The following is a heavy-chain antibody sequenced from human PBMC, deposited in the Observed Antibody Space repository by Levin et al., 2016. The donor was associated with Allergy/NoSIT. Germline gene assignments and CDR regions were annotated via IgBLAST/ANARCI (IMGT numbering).Heavy chain of an antibody. Sequence: GESLKISCAASGFTFSSYAMSWVRQAPGKGLEWVSAISGSGGSTYYADSVKGRFTISRDNSKNTLYLQMNSLRAEDTAVYYCAREEGWDRYNWFDPWGQGTLVTVSS. V-gene: IGHV3-23*01. J-gene: IGHJ5*02. CDR1: GFTFSSYA. CDR2: ISGSGGST. CDR3: AREEGWDRYNWFDP. D-gene: IGHD1-14*01.